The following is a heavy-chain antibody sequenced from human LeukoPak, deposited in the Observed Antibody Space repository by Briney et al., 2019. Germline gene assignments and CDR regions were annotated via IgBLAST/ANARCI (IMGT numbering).Heavy chain of an antibody. Sequence: GGSLRLSCAASGFTFSSYWMSWVRQAPGKGLEWVANIKQDGSEKYYVDSVKGRFTISRDNAKNSLYQQMNSLRAEDTAVYYCARGHQLLFVAFDIWGQGTMVTVSS. CDR1: GFTFSSYW. D-gene: IGHD2-2*01. CDR3: ARGHQLLFVAFDI. V-gene: IGHV3-7*04. CDR2: IKQDGSEK. J-gene: IGHJ3*02.